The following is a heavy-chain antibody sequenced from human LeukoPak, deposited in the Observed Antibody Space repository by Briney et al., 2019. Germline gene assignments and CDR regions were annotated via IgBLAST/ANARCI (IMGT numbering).Heavy chain of an antibody. CDR1: GFIFSDYY. CDR2: ISSSGSTI. D-gene: IGHD3-10*01. V-gene: IGHV3-11*04. Sequence: TGGSLRLSCAASGFIFSDYYMSWIRQAPGKGLEWFSYISSSGSTIYYADSVKGRFTISRDNAKNSLYLQMNSLRAEDTAVYYCARTDYYGSGSYKFDPWGQGTLVTVSS. CDR3: ARTDYYGSGSYKFDP. J-gene: IGHJ5*02.